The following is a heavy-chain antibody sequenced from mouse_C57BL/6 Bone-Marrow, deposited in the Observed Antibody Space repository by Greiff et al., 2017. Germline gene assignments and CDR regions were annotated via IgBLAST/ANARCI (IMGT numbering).Heavy chain of an antibody. D-gene: IGHD2-3*01. Sequence: QVQLQQSGAELARPGASVTLSCKASGYTFTSSGISWVKQRTGQGLEWIGEIYPRSGNTYYNGKFQGKATLTADKSSSTAYMGLRRLTSEDAAGYFCARSYDGYYFAWCAYWGQGTLVTVAA. J-gene: IGHJ3*01. CDR2: IYPRSGNT. V-gene: IGHV1-81*01. CDR1: GYTFTSSG. CDR3: ARSYDGYYFAWCAY.